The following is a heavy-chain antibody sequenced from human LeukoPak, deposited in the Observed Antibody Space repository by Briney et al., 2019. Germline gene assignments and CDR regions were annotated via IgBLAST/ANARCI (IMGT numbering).Heavy chain of an antibody. CDR1: GGSISSSSYY. D-gene: IGHD5-24*01. V-gene: IGHV4-39*07. CDR3: ARGLGDGYINYGGPYYFDY. CDR2: IYYSGST. Sequence: SETLSLTCTVSGGSISSSSYYWGWIRQPPGKGLEWIGSIYYSGSTNYNPSLKSRVTISVDTSKNQFSLKLSSVTAADTAVYYCARGLGDGYINYGGPYYFDYWGQGTLVTVSS. J-gene: IGHJ4*02.